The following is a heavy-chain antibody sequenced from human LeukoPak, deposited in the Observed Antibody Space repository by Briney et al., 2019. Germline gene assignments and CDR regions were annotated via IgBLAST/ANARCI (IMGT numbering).Heavy chain of an antibody. Sequence: GESLKISCKGSKYIFTNYWIAWVRQVPGKGLESVGVIYPGDSDTRYSPSFQGQVTISADNSISTAYLQWSSLKASDTAIYDCAMGVQNWFDPWGQGTLVTVSS. CDR1: KYIFTNYW. CDR2: IYPGDSDT. V-gene: IGHV5-51*01. J-gene: IGHJ5*02. CDR3: AMGVQNWFDP.